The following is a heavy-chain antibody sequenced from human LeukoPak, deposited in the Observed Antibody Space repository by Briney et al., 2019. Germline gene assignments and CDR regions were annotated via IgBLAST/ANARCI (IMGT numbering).Heavy chain of an antibody. V-gene: IGHV1-69*05. CDR2: IIPIFGTA. CDR1: GGTFSIYA. Sequence: ASVKVSCKASGGTFSIYAISWVRQAPGQGLEWMGGIIPIFGTANYAQKFQGRVTITTDESTSTAYMELSSLRSEDTAVYYCARSEMATITYAFDIWGQGTMVTVSS. CDR3: ARSEMATITYAFDI. D-gene: IGHD5-24*01. J-gene: IGHJ3*02.